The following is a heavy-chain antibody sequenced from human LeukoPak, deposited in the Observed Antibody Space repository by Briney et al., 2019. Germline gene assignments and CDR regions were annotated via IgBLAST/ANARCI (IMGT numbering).Heavy chain of an antibody. D-gene: IGHD3-10*01. J-gene: IGHJ6*03. V-gene: IGHV4-39*07. CDR3: ARVGTYGSGSYYKGYYYYMDV. CDR2: IYYSGST. Sequence: PSETLSLTCTVSGGSISSSSYYWGWIRQPPGKGLEWIGSIYYSGSTYYNPSLKSRVTISVDTSKNQFSLKLSSVIAADTAVYYCARVGTYGSGSYYKGYYYYMDVWGKGTTVTISS. CDR1: GGSISSSSYY.